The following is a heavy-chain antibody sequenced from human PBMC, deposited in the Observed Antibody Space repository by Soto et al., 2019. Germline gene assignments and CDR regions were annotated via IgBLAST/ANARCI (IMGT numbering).Heavy chain of an antibody. V-gene: IGHV6-1*01. Sequence: SQTLSLTCAISGDSVSSNSAAWHWIRQSPSRGLEWLGRTYYRSKWYNGYSVSVKSRITINPDTSKNQFSLQLNSVSPEDTAVYYFTGQSVAGAIDYWGQGTPATVSS. CDR1: GDSVSSNSAA. D-gene: IGHD6-19*01. CDR3: TGQSVAGAIDY. J-gene: IGHJ4*02. CDR2: TYYRSKWYN.